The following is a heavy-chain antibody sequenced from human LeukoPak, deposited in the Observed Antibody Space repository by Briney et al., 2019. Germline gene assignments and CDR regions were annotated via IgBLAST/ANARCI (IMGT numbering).Heavy chain of an antibody. D-gene: IGHD3-10*01. J-gene: IGHJ6*02. CDR3: ARDRITMVRARSFYGMDV. Sequence: SETLSLTCTVSGGSISSGGYYWSWIRQHPGKRLEWIGYIYYSGSTYYNPSLKSRVSISVVTSKNQFSLKLSSVTAADPAVYYCARDRITMVRARSFYGMDVWGQGTTVTVSS. CDR1: GGSISSGGYY. CDR2: IYYSGST. V-gene: IGHV4-31*03.